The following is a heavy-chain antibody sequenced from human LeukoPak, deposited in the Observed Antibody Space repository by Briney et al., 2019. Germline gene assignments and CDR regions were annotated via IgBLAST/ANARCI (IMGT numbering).Heavy chain of an antibody. CDR3: ARGGNDY. Sequence: GASVKVSCKASGYTFTGYFMHWVRQAPGQGLEWMGQINPGSGGTNYAQKFQGRVTMIWDMSISTAYMELTRLRSDDTAIYYCARGGNDYWGQGTLVTVSS. CDR2: INPGSGGT. J-gene: IGHJ4*02. CDR1: GYTFTGYF. V-gene: IGHV1-2*06. D-gene: IGHD3-16*01.